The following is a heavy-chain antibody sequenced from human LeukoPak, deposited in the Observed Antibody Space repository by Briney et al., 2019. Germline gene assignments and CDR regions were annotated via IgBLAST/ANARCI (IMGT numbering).Heavy chain of an antibody. D-gene: IGHD5-18*01. Sequence: SETLSLTCAVYGGSFSGYYWSWIRQPPGKGLEWIGEINHSGSTNYNPSLTSRGTISVDTSKHQFSLKLSSVTAADTAVYYCARGALQLWSYPLRTYWYFDLWGRGTLVTVSS. CDR1: GGSFSGYY. CDR2: INHSGST. J-gene: IGHJ2*01. V-gene: IGHV4-34*01. CDR3: ARGALQLWSYPLRTYWYFDL.